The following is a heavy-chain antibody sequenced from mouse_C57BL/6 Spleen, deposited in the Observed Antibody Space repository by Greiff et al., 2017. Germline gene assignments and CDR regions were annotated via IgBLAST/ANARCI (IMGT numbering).Heavy chain of an antibody. D-gene: IGHD2-3*01. J-gene: IGHJ3*01. Sequence: QVQLQQPGAELVKPGASVKLSCKASGYTFTSYWMHWVKQRPGRGLEWIGKIDPNSGGTKYNEKFKGKATLTVDKPSSTAYMQLSSLTSEDSAVYYCARSDDGYYGAGYAYWGQGTLVTVSA. V-gene: IGHV1-72*01. CDR3: ARSDDGYYGAGYAY. CDR1: GYTFTSYW. CDR2: IDPNSGGT.